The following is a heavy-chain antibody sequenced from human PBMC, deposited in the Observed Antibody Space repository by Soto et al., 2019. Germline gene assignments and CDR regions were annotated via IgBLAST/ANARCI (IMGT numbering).Heavy chain of an antibody. V-gene: IGHV3-21*01. Sequence: VQLVESGGGLVKPGGSLRLSCAASGFTFSSYSMNWVRQAPGKGLEWVSSISSSSSYIYYADSVKGRFTISRDNAKNSRYLQMNSLRAQDTAVYDCARLEYSGSYYQFDPWGQGTLVTDS. CDR3: ARLEYSGSYYQFDP. D-gene: IGHD1-26*01. CDR1: GFTFSSYS. J-gene: IGHJ5*02. CDR2: ISSSSSYI.